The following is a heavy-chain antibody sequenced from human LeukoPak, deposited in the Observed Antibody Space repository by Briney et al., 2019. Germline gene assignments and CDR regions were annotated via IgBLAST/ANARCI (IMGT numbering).Heavy chain of an antibody. D-gene: IGHD2-2*01. V-gene: IGHV1-69*05. CDR3: ARSPDCSSTSCYPRNYYYYYMDV. Sequence: GASVKVSCKASGGTFSSYAISWVRQAPGQGLEWMGGIIPIFGTANYAQKFQGRVTITTDESTSTAYMELSSLRSEDTAVYYCARSPDCSSTSCYPRNYYYYYMDVWGKGTTVTVSS. CDR1: GGTFSSYA. CDR2: IIPIFGTA. J-gene: IGHJ6*03.